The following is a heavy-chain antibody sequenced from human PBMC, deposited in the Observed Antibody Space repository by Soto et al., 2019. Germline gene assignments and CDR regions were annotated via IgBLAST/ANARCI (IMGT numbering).Heavy chain of an antibody. CDR3: ASSIAARPPYYYYGMDV. J-gene: IGHJ6*02. Sequence: SETLSLTCTVSGGSISSYDWSWVRQPPGKGLEWIGYIYYSGSTNYNPSLKSRVTISVDTSKNQFSLKLSSVTAADTAVYYCASSIAARPPYYYYGMDVWGQGTTVTVSS. V-gene: IGHV4-59*01. CDR2: IYYSGST. CDR1: GGSISSYD. D-gene: IGHD6-6*01.